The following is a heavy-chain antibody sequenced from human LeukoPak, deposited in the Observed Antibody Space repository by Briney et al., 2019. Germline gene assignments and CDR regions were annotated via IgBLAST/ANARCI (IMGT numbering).Heavy chain of an antibody. CDR2: IYYSGST. CDR3: ARAAAADWIDY. V-gene: IGHV4-59*01. D-gene: IGHD6-13*01. J-gene: IGHJ4*02. Sequence: SETLSLTCTGSGGSISSYYWSWIRPPPGKGLEWIGYIYYSGSTNYNPSLKSRVTISVDTSKNQFSLKLSSVTAADTAVYYCARAAAADWIDYWGQGTLVTVSS. CDR1: GGSISSYY.